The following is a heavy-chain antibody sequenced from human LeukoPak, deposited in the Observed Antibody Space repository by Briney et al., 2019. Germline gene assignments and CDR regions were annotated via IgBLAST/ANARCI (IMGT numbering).Heavy chain of an antibody. CDR3: ALPPSFNY. CDR2: ISGSGNST. J-gene: IGHJ4*02. CDR1: GFTFSSYA. V-gene: IGHV3-23*01. Sequence: GGSLRLSCAASGFTFSSYAMSWVRQAPGKGLEWVSGISGSGNSTYYADSVKGRFTISRDNSENMLCLQMNSLRAEDTAVYYCALPPSFNYWGQGTLVTVSS.